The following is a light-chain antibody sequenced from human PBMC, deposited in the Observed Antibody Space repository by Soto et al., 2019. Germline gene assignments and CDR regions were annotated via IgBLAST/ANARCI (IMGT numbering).Light chain of an antibody. CDR1: GSSIGTNT. Sequence: QSVLTQPPSASGTPGQRVTISCSGSGSSIGTNTVNWYRRLPGTAPKLLIYGDNQRPSGVPDRFSGSKSGTSASLAISGLQSEDEADYYCCSFAGSYILRVFGGGTKLTVL. V-gene: IGLV1-44*01. CDR2: GDN. J-gene: IGLJ2*01. CDR3: CSFAGSYILRV.